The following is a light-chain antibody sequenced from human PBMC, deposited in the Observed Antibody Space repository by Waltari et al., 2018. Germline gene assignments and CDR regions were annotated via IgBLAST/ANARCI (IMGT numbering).Light chain of an antibody. CDR2: EVS. CDR1: SSDVGNFNL. CDR3: CSYAGSRTYV. V-gene: IGLV2-23*02. J-gene: IGLJ1*01. Sequence: QAALTQPASVSWSPGQSITISCTGTSSDVGNFNLVSLYQQHPAKVPKLIIYEVSKRPSGVSNHFSGSKSGNTASLTISGLRAEDEADYYCCSYAGSRTYVFGTGTKVTVL.